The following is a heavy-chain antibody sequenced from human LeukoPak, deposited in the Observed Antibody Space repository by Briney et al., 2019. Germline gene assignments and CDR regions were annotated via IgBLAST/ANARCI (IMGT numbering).Heavy chain of an antibody. D-gene: IGHD5-24*01. CDR2: ISCSGGRT. CDR1: GFTFISYA. J-gene: IGHJ5*02. CDR3: AKQRARNWFDP. V-gene: IGHV3-23*01. Sequence: GGSLILSFAASGFTFISYAISSVRQAPGKGLEWVSAISCSGGRTYYADCVKRRSTVSRDNSKNTLYLQMNSLRAEDTAVYYCAKQRARNWFDPWGQGTLVTVSS.